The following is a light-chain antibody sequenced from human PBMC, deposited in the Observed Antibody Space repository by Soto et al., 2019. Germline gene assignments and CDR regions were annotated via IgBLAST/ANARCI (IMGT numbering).Light chain of an antibody. CDR1: QGVSSY. V-gene: IGKV3D-11*01. CDR2: DAS. Sequence: EIVLTQSPATLSLSPGERATLSCRASQGVSSYLAWYRQKPGQAPRLLIYDASNRATGIPARFSGSGPGTDFTLTISSLEPEDFAVYYCQHGLTFGGGTKVEIK. J-gene: IGKJ4*01. CDR3: QHGLT.